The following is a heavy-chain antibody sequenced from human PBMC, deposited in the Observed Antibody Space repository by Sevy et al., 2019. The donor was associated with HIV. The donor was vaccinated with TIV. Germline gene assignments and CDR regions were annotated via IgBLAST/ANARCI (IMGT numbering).Heavy chain of an antibody. CDR1: GGSINSGRYY. CDR3: ARQSSFVTAPDN. CDR2: IYYSGST. V-gene: IGHV4-39*01. D-gene: IGHD2-21*02. J-gene: IGHJ4*02. Sequence: SETLSLTCTVSGGSINSGRYYWDWIRQPPGKGLEWIGTIYYSGSTHYNPSLKSRVAISVDASRNQFSLKVSSLTAADTAVYFCARQSSFVTAPDNWGQRTLVTVSS.